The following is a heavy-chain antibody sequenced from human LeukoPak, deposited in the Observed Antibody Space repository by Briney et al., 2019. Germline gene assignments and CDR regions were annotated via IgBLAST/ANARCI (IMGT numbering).Heavy chain of an antibody. J-gene: IGHJ4*02. CDR1: GFTFDDYA. CDR3: AKDSSSSGWY. D-gene: IGHD6-19*01. V-gene: IGHV3-9*01. Sequence: PGGSLRLSCAASGFTFDDYAMHWVRQAPGKGLEWVSGISWNSGSIGYADSVKGRFTISRDNAKNSLYLQMNSLRAEDTALYYCAKDSSSSGWYWDQGTLVTVSS. CDR2: ISWNSGSI.